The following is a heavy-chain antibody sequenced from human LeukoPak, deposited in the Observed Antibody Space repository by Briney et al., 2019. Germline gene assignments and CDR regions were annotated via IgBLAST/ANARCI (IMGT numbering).Heavy chain of an antibody. Sequence: SETLSLTCTVSGGTISSYYWSWIRQPAGKGLEWIGRIYSSGSTNYNPSLKSRVTMSVDTSKNQFSLNLSSVTAAGTAVYYCARVLLRNDYGDYVGGMDVWGQGTTVTVSS. D-gene: IGHD4-17*01. CDR1: GGTISSYY. CDR3: ARVLLRNDYGDYVGGMDV. J-gene: IGHJ6*02. CDR2: IYSSGST. V-gene: IGHV4-4*07.